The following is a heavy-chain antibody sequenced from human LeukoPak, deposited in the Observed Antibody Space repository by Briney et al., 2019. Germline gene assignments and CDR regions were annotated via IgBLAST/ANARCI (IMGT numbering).Heavy chain of an antibody. J-gene: IGHJ4*02. Sequence: ASVKVSCKVSGYTLTELSMHWVRQAPGKGLEWMGGFDPEDGETIYAQKFQGRVTMTEDTSTDTAYMELSSLGSEDTAVYYCATGPRPVGATTFNYWGQGTLVTVSS. CDR2: FDPEDGET. CDR1: GYTLTELS. D-gene: IGHD1-26*01. CDR3: ATGPRPVGATTFNY. V-gene: IGHV1-24*01.